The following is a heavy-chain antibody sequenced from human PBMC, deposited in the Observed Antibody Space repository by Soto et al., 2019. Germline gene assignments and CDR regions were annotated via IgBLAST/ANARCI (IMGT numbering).Heavy chain of an antibody. V-gene: IGHV4-59*08. CDR1: GGSISSYY. Sequence: PSETLSLTCTVSGGSISSYYWRWIRQPPGKGLEWIGYIHYSGSTKYNPSLKSRVTISVDTSKNQFSLKLSSVTAADTAVYYCARRLIRGVIDYWGQGTLVTVSS. D-gene: IGHD3-10*01. CDR3: ARRLIRGVIDY. CDR2: IHYSGST. J-gene: IGHJ4*02.